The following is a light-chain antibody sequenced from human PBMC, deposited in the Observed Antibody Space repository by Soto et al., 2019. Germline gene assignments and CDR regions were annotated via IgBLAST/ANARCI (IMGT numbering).Light chain of an antibody. V-gene: IGLV4-60*03. Sequence: QPVLTQPSSASASLGSSVKLTCTLSSGHSSYIIAWHQQQPGKAPRYLMKLEGSGSYNKGSGVPDRFSGSSSGADRYLTISNLQSEDEADYYCETWDSNTRVFGTGTKVTVL. CDR3: ETWDSNTRV. CDR2: LEGSGSY. CDR1: SGHSSYI. J-gene: IGLJ1*01.